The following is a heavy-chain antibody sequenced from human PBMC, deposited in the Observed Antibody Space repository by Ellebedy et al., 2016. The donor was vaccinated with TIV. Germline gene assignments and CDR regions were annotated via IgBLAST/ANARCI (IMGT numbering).Heavy chain of an antibody. D-gene: IGHD1-1*01. J-gene: IGHJ4*02. V-gene: IGHV3-53*01. CDR1: GFTAGNNF. CDR2: IDSGGST. CDR3: ARKTDTGTSGDY. Sequence: GESLKTSCAASGFTAGNNFMSSVRQAPGKGLEWVSLIDSGGSTDYADSVKGRFTISRNSSKNTLYLQMNSLRAEETAMDYCARKTDTGTSGDYWGQGTPVTVSS.